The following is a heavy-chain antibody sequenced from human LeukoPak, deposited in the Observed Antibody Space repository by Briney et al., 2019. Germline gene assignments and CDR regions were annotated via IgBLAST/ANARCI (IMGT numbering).Heavy chain of an antibody. CDR3: ATTYYYDRWGRAFDI. D-gene: IGHD3-22*01. CDR1: GGTFSSYA. J-gene: IGHJ3*02. V-gene: IGHV1-69*13. Sequence: SVKVSCKASGGTFSSYAISWVRQAPGQGLEWMGGIIPIFGTAKYAQKFQGRATITADESTSTAYMELSSLRSEDTAVYYCATTYYYDRWGRAFDIWGQGTMVTVSS. CDR2: IIPIFGTA.